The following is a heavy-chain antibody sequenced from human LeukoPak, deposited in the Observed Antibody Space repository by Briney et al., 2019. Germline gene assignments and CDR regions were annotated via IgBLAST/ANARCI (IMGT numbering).Heavy chain of an antibody. CDR1: GGSFSTFY. D-gene: IGHD3-10*01. J-gene: IGHJ4*02. CDR3: ATVAIRAEFHFDH. Sequence: EPSETLSLTCGVSGGSFSTFYWNWIRQHPGRGLEWFGEINHNGNTNYNPSLKGRVTLSVDKSKNQFSLKLRSVTAADTALYYCATVAIRAEFHFDHWGQGLLVTVSS. V-gene: IGHV4-34*01. CDR2: INHNGNT.